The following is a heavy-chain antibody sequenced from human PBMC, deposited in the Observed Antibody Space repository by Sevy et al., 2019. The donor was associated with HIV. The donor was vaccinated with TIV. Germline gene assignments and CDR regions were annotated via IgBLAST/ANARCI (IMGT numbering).Heavy chain of an antibody. CDR1: GDSVSSNSAA. D-gene: IGHD6-13*01. V-gene: IGHV6-1*01. J-gene: IGHJ4*02. Sequence: SQTLSLTCAISGDSVSSNSAAWNWIRQSPSRGLEWLGRTYYRSKWYNDYAVSVKSRITINPDTCTNQFSLQLNSVTPEDTAVYYCARDGRYSTSWYFDYWGQGTLVTVSS. CDR3: ARDGRYSTSWYFDY. CDR2: TYYRSKWYN.